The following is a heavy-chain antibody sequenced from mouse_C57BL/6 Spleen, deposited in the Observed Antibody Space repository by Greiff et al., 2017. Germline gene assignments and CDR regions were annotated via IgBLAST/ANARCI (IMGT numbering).Heavy chain of an antibody. CDR2: IYPGDGDP. CDR1: GYAFSSSW. J-gene: IGHJ4*01. CDR3: ARTGQEYAIDY. D-gene: IGHD3-3*01. V-gene: IGHV1-82*01. Sequence: VQLQQSGPELVKPGASVKISCKASGYAFSSSWMNWVKQRPGKGLEWIGRIYPGDGDPNYNGKFKGKATLTADKSSSTAYMQLSSLTSEDSSVYFCARTGQEYAIDYWGQGTSVTVSS.